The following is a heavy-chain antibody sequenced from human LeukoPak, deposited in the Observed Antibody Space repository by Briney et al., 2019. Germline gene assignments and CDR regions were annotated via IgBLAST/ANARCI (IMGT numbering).Heavy chain of an antibody. CDR1: GGTFSSYA. J-gene: IGHJ3*02. CDR2: TIPIFGTA. V-gene: IGHV1-69*05. Sequence: SVKVSCKASGGTFSSYAISWVRQAPGQGLEWMGGTIPIFGTANYAQKFQGRVTITTDESTSTAYMELSSLRSEDTAVYYCARHYYDRSAFDIWGQGTMVTVSS. CDR3: ARHYYDRSAFDI. D-gene: IGHD3-22*01.